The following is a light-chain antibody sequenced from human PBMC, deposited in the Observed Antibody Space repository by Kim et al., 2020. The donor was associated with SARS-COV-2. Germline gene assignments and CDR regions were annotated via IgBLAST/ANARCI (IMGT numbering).Light chain of an antibody. CDR1: QSVSNY. V-gene: IGKV3-11*01. J-gene: IGKJ3*01. Sequence: EIVLTQSPATLSLSPGERATLSCRASQSVSNYLAWYQQKPGQAPRLLIYDASNRATGIPARFSGSGSGTDFTLTISSLEPEDFAVYYCHKRSNWPPIFTFGPGTKVDIK. CDR3: HKRSNWPPIFT. CDR2: DAS.